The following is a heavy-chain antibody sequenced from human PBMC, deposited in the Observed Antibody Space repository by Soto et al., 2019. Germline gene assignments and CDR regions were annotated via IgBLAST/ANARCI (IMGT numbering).Heavy chain of an antibody. CDR2: IRSKSNSYAT. J-gene: IGHJ4*02. Sequence: EVQLVESGGGLVQPGGSLKLSCAVSGFTFSGSAMHWVRQASGKGLEWVGRIRSKSNSYATAYAASVKGRFTISRDDSKNTVYLQMSSGKSEDTAVYYCTRGYGDCVRDYWGQGTLVTVSS. CDR3: TRGYGDCVRDY. V-gene: IGHV3-73*01. CDR1: GFTFSGSA. D-gene: IGHD2-21*01.